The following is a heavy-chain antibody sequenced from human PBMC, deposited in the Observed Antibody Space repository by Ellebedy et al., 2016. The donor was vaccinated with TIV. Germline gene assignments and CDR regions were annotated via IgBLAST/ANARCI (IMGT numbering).Heavy chain of an antibody. CDR2: ITSSGDST. CDR1: GSTFSSHA. CDR3: MFKGLSARLY. V-gene: IGHV3-23*01. Sequence: PGGSLRLSCAASGSTFSSHAMAWVRQAPGKGLEWVSGITSSGDSTYYADSVKGRLTIASDNSKNTLFRQVNSLRAEDTAVYYCMFKGLSARLYWGQGTLVTVSS. D-gene: IGHD6-6*01. J-gene: IGHJ1*01.